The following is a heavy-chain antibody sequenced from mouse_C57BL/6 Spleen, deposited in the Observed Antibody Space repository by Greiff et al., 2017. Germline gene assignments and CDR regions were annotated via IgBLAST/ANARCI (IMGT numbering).Heavy chain of an antibody. J-gene: IGHJ1*03. CDR1: GFTFSDYY. CDR3: ARALLYYGSPFDV. D-gene: IGHD1-1*01. Sequence: EVKLMESEGGLVQPGSSMKLSCTASGFTFSDYYMAWVRQVPEKGLEWVANINYDGSSTYYLDSLKSRFIISRDNAKNILYLQMSSLKSEDTATYYCARALLYYGSPFDVGGTGTTVTVSS. CDR2: INYDGSST. V-gene: IGHV5-16*01.